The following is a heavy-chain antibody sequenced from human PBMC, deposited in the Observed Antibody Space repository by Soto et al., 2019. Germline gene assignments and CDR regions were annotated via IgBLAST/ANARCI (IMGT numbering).Heavy chain of an antibody. Sequence: ESGGGVVQPGRSLRLSCAASGFTFSSYAMHWVRQAPGKGLEWVAVISYDGSNKYYADSVKGRFTISRDNSKNTLYLQMNSLRAEDTAVYYCARDTVPAAIGGWFDPWGQGTLVTVSS. D-gene: IGHD2-2*01. CDR3: ARDTVPAAIGGWFDP. J-gene: IGHJ5*02. CDR2: ISYDGSNK. V-gene: IGHV3-30-3*01. CDR1: GFTFSSYA.